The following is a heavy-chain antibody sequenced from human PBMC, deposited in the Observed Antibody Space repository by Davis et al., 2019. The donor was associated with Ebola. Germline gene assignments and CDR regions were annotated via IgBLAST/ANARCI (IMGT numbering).Heavy chain of an antibody. V-gene: IGHV3-48*02. CDR3: ARDSTTVVSQKQFDY. Sequence: PSETLSLTCAASGFTFSSYSMNWVRQAPGKGLEWVSYISSSSSTIYYADSVKGRFTISRDNAKNSLYLQMNSLRDEDTAVYYCARDSTTVVSQKQFDYWGQGTLVTVSS. CDR2: ISSSSSTI. J-gene: IGHJ4*02. CDR1: GFTFSSYS. D-gene: IGHD4-23*01.